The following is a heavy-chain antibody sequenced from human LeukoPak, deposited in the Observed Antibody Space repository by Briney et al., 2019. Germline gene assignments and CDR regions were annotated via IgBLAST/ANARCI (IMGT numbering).Heavy chain of an antibody. Sequence: GRSLRLSCAASGFTFSSYGMHWVRQASGKGLEWVAVISYDGSNKYYADSVKGRFTISRDNSKNTLYLQMNSLRAEDTAVYYCAKESRQIAADTWGQGTLVTVSS. CDR2: ISYDGSNK. J-gene: IGHJ5*02. V-gene: IGHV3-30*18. D-gene: IGHD6-13*01. CDR1: GFTFSSYG. CDR3: AKESRQIAADT.